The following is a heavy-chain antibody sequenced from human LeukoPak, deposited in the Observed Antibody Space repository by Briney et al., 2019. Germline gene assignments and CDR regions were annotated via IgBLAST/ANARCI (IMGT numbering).Heavy chain of an antibody. D-gene: IGHD3-22*01. CDR2: IIPIFGTA. V-gene: IGHV1-69*13. CDR3: ARDPDSSGS. CDR1: GYTLTELS. J-gene: IGHJ5*02. Sequence: SVKVSCKVSGYTLTELSMHWVRQAPGQGLEWMGGIIPIFGTANYAQKFQGRVTITADESTSTAYMELSSLRSEDTAVYYCARDPDSSGSWGQGTLVTVSS.